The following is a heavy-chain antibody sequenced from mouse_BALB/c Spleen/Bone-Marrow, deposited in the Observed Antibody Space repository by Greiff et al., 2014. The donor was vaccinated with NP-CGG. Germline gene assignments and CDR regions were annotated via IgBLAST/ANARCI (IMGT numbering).Heavy chain of an antibody. V-gene: IGHV3-2*02. D-gene: IGHD1-1*01. J-gene: IGHJ2*01. CDR1: GYSINSDYA. CDR3: ARKDYYGSSNFDY. Sequence: VQLQQSGPGLVKPSQSLSLTCTVTGYSINSDYAWNWIRQFPGNKLEWMGYISYSGSTSYNPYLKSRISITRDTSKNQFFLQLNSVTTEDTATYYCARKDYYGSSNFDYWGQGTTLTVSS. CDR2: ISYSGST.